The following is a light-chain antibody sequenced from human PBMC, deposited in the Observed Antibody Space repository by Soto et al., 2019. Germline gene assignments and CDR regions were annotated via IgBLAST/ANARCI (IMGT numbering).Light chain of an antibody. CDR2: DVS. J-gene: IGLJ1*01. CDR3: SSYTSSSFYV. CDR1: SSDVGNYNY. V-gene: IGLV2-14*03. Sequence: QSALTQPASVSGSPGQSITISCTGTSSDVGNYNYVSWYQQHPGKAPKLMIYDVSNRPSGVSNRFSGSKSGNTASLTISGLQAEDEADYHCSSYTSSSFYVFGTGTKLTVL.